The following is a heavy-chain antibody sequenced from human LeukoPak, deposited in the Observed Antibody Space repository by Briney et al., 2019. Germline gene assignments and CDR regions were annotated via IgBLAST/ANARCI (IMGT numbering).Heavy chain of an antibody. CDR1: GYTFTGYY. V-gene: IGHV1-2*02. CDR3: ARDLNGLRYFDWLPGN. J-gene: IGHJ4*02. D-gene: IGHD3-9*01. Sequence: ASVKVSCKASGYTFTGYYMHWVRRAPGQGLEWMGWINPNSGGTNYAQKFQGRVTMTRDTSISTAYMELSRLRSDDTAVYYCARDLNGLRYFDWLPGNWGQGTLVTVSS. CDR2: INPNSGGT.